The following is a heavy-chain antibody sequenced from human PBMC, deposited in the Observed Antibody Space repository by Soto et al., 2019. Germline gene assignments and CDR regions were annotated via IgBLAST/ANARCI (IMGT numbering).Heavy chain of an antibody. J-gene: IGHJ3*02. CDR1: GGTFRNYP. Sequence: ASVKVSCKASGGTFRNYPINWVRQAPGQGLEWMGSIFPLTDIPDYAQNFQGRLTISADKSTSTAYMELRSLRSDDTAVYYCAGESSGYYDAFDIWGQGTTVTVSS. CDR3: AGESSGYYDAFDI. D-gene: IGHD3-22*01. CDR2: IFPLTDIP. V-gene: IGHV1-69*04.